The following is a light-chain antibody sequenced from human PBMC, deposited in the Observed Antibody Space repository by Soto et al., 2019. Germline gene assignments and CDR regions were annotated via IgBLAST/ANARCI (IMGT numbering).Light chain of an antibody. CDR2: EVS. Sequence: QSALTQPASVSGSPGQSITISCTGTSSDVGAYNYVSWYQHHPGKGPKLLIYEVSNRPPGVSDRFSGSKSGNTASLTISGLQAEDEADFYCSSYTRSSTVVFGGGTKLTVL. V-gene: IGLV2-14*01. CDR3: SSYTRSSTVV. J-gene: IGLJ2*01. CDR1: SSDVGAYNY.